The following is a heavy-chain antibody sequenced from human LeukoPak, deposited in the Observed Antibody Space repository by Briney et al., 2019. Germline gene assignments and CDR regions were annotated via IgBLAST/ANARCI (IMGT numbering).Heavy chain of an antibody. V-gene: IGHV4-39*07. CDR2: IYYSGST. D-gene: IGHD4-11*01. CDR1: GGSISSSSYY. Sequence: PSETLSLTCTVSGGSISSSSYYWGWIRQPPGKGLEWIGSIYYSGSTYYNPSLKSRVTISVDTSKNQFSLKLSSVTAADTAVYYCARESTVTTEGFDPWGQGTLVTVSS. CDR3: ARESTVTTEGFDP. J-gene: IGHJ5*02.